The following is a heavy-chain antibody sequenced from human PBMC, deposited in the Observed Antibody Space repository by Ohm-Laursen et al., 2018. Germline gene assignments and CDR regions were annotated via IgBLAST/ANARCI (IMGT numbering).Heavy chain of an antibody. J-gene: IGHJ5*02. Sequence: ASVKVSCKASGYTFTGYYMHWVRQAPGQGLEWMGWINPNSGGTNYAQKFQGRVTMTRDTSISTAYMELSRLRSDDTAVYYCARDHWGQGWWFDPWGQGTLVTVSS. D-gene: IGHD7-27*01. CDR3: ARDHWGQGWWFDP. CDR2: INPNSGGT. CDR1: GYTFTGYY. V-gene: IGHV1-2*02.